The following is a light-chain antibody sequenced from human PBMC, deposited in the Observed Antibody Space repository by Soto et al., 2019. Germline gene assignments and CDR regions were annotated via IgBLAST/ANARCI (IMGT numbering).Light chain of an antibody. Sequence: EFVLTQSPGTLSLSTREKATLSCRASQSVNTIYFAWYQQKPGQAPRLLIYSTSNRATGIPDRFSGSGSGTDFTLTISRLEPEDFAVYYCQQYDTSPRTFDQGTKVDIK. CDR3: QQYDTSPRT. J-gene: IGKJ1*01. CDR1: QSVNTIY. V-gene: IGKV3-20*01. CDR2: STS.